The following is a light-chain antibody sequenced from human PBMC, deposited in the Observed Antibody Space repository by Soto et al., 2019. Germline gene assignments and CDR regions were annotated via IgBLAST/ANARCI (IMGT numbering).Light chain of an antibody. J-gene: IGKJ5*01. CDR2: DAS. Sequence: EIVLTQSPATLSLSPGERATLSCRASQSVKTFLLWYQHRPGQAPRVLIYDASHRATGIPARFRGSGSGTDFTLTISSLEPEDAGIYSCQQRSHWPPITFGQGTRLEV. CDR3: QQRSHWPPIT. V-gene: IGKV3-11*01. CDR1: QSVKTF.